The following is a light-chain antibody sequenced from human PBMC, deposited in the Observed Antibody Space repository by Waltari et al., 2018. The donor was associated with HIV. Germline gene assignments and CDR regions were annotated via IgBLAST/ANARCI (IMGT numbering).Light chain of an antibody. CDR2: EVS. CDR3: TSYSSSSPCV. Sequence: QSALTQPASVAGSPGPSITLSCTCTSNDVGDYNYVSWYQQHPDKAPKLMIYEVSHRPSGVSNRFSGSKSGNTASLTISGLQAEDEADYYCTSYSSSSPCVFGTGTKVTVL. J-gene: IGLJ1*01. V-gene: IGLV2-14*01. CDR1: SNDVGDYNY.